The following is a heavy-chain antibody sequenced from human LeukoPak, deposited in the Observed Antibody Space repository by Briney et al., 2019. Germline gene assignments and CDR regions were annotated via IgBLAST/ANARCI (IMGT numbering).Heavy chain of an antibody. J-gene: IGHJ4*02. D-gene: IGHD6-19*01. Sequence: GGSLRLSCAASGFTFDDYAMHWVRQAPGKGLEWVSGISWNSGSIGYADSVKGRFTISRDNAKNSLYLQMNSLRAEDTALYYCAASPPEKAVAGDDYWGQGTLVTVSS. CDR1: GFTFDDYA. CDR3: AASPPEKAVAGDDY. V-gene: IGHV3-9*01. CDR2: ISWNSGSI.